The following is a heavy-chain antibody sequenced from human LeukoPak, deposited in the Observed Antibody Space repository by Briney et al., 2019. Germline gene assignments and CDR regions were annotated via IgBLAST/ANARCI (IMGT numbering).Heavy chain of an antibody. CDR1: GFIFSSSA. J-gene: IGHJ4*02. CDR2: ISGGGDDT. V-gene: IGHV3-23*01. D-gene: IGHD4-23*01. CDR3: ARTPTCPSCHFDS. Sequence: GGSLRLSCAVSGFIFSSSAMSWVRQAPGKGLEWVSAISGGGDDTSYADSARGRFTVSRDNSKNTLYLQMNSLRAEDTAVYYCARTPTCPSCHFDSWGQGTLVTVSS.